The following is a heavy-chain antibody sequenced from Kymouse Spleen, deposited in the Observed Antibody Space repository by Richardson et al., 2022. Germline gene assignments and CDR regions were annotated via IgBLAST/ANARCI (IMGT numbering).Heavy chain of an antibody. CDR1: GGSISSGGYY. Sequence: QVQLQESGPGLVKPSQTLSLTCTVSGGSISSGGYYWSWIRQHPGKGLEWIGYIYYSGSTYYNPSLKSRVTISVDTSKNQFSLKLSSVTAADTAVYYCARDRDYYGSGSYYNVDYYYGMDVWGQGTTVTVSS. CDR2: IYYSGST. CDR3: ARDRDYYGSGSYYNVDYYYGMDV. V-gene: IGHV4-31*03. D-gene: IGHD3-10*01. J-gene: IGHJ6*02.